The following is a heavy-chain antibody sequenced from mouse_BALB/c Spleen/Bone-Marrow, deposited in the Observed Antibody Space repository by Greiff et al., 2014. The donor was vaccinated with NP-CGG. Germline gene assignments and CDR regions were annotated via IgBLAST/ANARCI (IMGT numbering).Heavy chain of an antibody. D-gene: IGHD2-4*01. Sequence: VQLKESGGGLAQPGGSLRLSCATSGFTFTDYYMSWVRQPPGKALEWLGFSRNKANGYTTEYSASVKGRFTISRDNSQSILYFQMNTLRAEDSATYYCARDINYDIYWYFDVWGAGTTVTVSS. CDR3: ARDINYDIYWYFDV. CDR1: GFTFTDYY. V-gene: IGHV7-3*02. J-gene: IGHJ1*01. CDR2: SRNKANGYTT.